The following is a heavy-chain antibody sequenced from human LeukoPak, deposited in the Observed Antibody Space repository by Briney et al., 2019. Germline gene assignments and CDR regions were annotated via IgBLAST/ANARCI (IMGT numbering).Heavy chain of an antibody. CDR3: ARVTYYYDSSGSLYYYYYMDV. CDR1: GYSFTSYW. J-gene: IGHJ6*03. D-gene: IGHD3-22*01. V-gene: IGHV5-51*01. Sequence: GESLKISCKGSGYSFTSYWIGWVRQLPGKGLEWMGIIYPGDSDTRYSPSFQGQVTISADKSISTAYLQWSSLKASDTAMYYCARVTYYYDSSGSLYYYYYMDVWGKGTTVTVSS. CDR2: IYPGDSDT.